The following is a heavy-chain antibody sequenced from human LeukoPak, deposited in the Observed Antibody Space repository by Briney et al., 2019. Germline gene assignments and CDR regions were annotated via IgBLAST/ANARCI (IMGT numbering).Heavy chain of an antibody. CDR2: IYHSGST. D-gene: IGHD5-12*01. J-gene: IGHJ4*02. V-gene: IGHV4-38-2*02. CDR1: GYSISSGYY. CDR3: AKGKGGYSGYDSFDY. Sequence: SETLSLTCTVSGYSISSGYYWGWIRQPPGKGLEWIGSIYHSGSTYYNPALKSRVTISVDMSKNQFSLRLSSVTAADTAVYYCAKGKGGYSGYDSFDYWGQGTLVTVSS.